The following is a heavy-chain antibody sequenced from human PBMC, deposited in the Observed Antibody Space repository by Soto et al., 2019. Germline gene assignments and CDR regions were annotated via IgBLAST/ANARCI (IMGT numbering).Heavy chain of an antibody. J-gene: IGHJ6*02. Sequence: GGSLRLSCAASGFTFSSYAMSWVRQAPGKGLEWVSAISGSGGSTYYADSVKGRFTISRDNSKNTLYLQMNSLRAEDTAVYYCAKAHGSGSLDYYYGMAVWGQGTTVTVSS. V-gene: IGHV3-23*01. D-gene: IGHD6-19*01. CDR3: AKAHGSGSLDYYYGMAV. CDR2: ISGSGGST. CDR1: GFTFSSYA.